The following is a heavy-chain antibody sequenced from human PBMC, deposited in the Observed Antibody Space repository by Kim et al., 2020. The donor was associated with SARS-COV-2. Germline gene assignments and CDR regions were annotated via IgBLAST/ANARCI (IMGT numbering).Heavy chain of an antibody. CDR1: GGSISSYY. Sequence: SETLSLTCTVSGGSISSYYWSWIRQPPGKGLEWIGYIYYSGSTNYNPSLKSRVTISVDTSKNQFSLKLSSVTAADTAVYYCARTSGSIDYWGQGTLVTVSS. V-gene: IGHV4-59*01. J-gene: IGHJ4*02. CDR3: ARTSGSIDY. CDR2: IYYSGST. D-gene: IGHD1-26*01.